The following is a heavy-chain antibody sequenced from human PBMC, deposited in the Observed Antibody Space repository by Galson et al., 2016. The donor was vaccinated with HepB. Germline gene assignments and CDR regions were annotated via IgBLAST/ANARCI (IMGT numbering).Heavy chain of an antibody. J-gene: IGHJ4*02. CDR3: ARDSGYNHFDY. Sequence: SLRLSCAASGFIFSGSGMHWVRQAPGKGLEWLAVIWYDGSQKCYIDSVKGRFTISRDNSKNMLYLEMNNLRDEDTAVYYCARDSGYNHFDYWGQGTLVTVPS. CDR2: IWYDGSQK. D-gene: IGHD1-1*01. CDR1: GFIFSGSG. V-gene: IGHV3-33*01.